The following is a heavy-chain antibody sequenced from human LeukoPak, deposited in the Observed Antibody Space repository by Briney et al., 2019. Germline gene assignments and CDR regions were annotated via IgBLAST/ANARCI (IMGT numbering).Heavy chain of an antibody. CDR2: IFYSGST. D-gene: IGHD3-10*01. V-gene: IGHV4-38-2*02. CDR1: GYSISSGYY. J-gene: IGHJ3*02. Sequence: SETLSLTCTVSGYSISSGYYWGWVRQSPGKALEWIGNIFYSGSTYYSPSLKSRVTISLDTSRNQFSLKLNSVTAADTAVYYCAKSNGYGLIDIWGQGTMVTVSS. CDR3: AKSNGYGLIDI.